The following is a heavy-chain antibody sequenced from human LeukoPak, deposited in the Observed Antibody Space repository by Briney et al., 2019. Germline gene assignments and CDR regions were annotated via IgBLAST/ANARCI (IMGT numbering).Heavy chain of an antibody. CDR2: ISVYNGNT. CDR3: ARGSKYYDYVWGCQRHYYFDY. V-gene: IGHV1-18*01. D-gene: IGHD3-16*01. CDR1: GYTFTSYG. J-gene: IGHJ4*02. Sequence: ASVKVSCKASGYTFTSYGISWVLQAPGQRLEWMGRISVYNGNTNYAQKLQGRVTMTTDTSTSTAYMELRSLRSDDTAVYYCARGSKYYDYVWGCQRHYYFDYWGQGTLVTVSS.